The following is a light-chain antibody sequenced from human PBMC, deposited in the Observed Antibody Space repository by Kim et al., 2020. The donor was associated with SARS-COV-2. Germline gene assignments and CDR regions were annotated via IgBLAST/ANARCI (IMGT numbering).Light chain of an antibody. CDR1: QSISINY. Sequence: PGERATLSCRTSQSISINYLAWYQQKPGQAPRLLIYGASNRATGITDRFSGSGSGTDFTLTISRLEPEDFAVYYCQQYGSSPFTFGPGTKVDIK. J-gene: IGKJ3*01. V-gene: IGKV3-20*01. CDR3: QQYGSSPFT. CDR2: GAS.